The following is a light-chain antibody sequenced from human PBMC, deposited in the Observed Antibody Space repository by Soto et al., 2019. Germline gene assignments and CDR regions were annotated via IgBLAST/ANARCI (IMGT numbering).Light chain of an antibody. V-gene: IGKV3-20*01. Sequence: EIVLTQSPGTLSLSPGERATLSCRASQSASSSYLTWYQQKPGQAPRLLIYGASSRATGIPDRFSGSGSGTDFTLTISRLEPEDFAVYYCQQYGSSGYTFGQGTKLEIK. J-gene: IGKJ2*01. CDR1: QSASSSY. CDR3: QQYGSSGYT. CDR2: GAS.